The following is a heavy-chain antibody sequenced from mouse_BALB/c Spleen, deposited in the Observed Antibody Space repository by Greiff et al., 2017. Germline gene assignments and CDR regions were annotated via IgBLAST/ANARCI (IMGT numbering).Heavy chain of an antibody. CDR3: TRRGRYDDPYFDY. CDR2: IYPGNSDT. V-gene: IGHV1-5*01. Sequence: VQLQQSGTVLARPGASVKMSCKASGYTFTSYWMHWVKQRPGQGLEWIGAIYPGNSDTSYNQKFKGKAKLTAVTSTSTAYMELSSLTNEDSAVYYCTRRGRYDDPYFDYWGQGTTLTVSS. D-gene: IGHD2-14*01. CDR1: GYTFTSYW. J-gene: IGHJ2*01.